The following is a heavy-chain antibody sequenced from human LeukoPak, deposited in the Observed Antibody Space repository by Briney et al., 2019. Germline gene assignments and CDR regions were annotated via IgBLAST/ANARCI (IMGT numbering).Heavy chain of an antibody. D-gene: IGHD2-15*01. Sequence: PSETLSLTCTVSGYSISSGYYWGWIRQPPGKGLEWIGSIYHSGSTYYNPSLKSRVTISVDTSKNQFSLKLSSVTAADTAVYYCARRPGVVAATCWFDPWGQGTLVTVSS. V-gene: IGHV4-38-2*02. CDR3: ARRPGVVAATCWFDP. CDR1: GYSISSGYY. J-gene: IGHJ5*02. CDR2: IYHSGST.